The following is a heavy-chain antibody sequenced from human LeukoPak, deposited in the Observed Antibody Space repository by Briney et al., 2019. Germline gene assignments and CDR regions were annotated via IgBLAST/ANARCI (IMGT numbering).Heavy chain of an antibody. D-gene: IGHD3-22*01. CDR2: ISSSSSTI. CDR3: ARDMETYYYDSSVYMDV. CDR1: GFTFSSYS. Sequence: GGSLRLSCAASGFTFSSYSMNWVRQAPGKGLEWVSYISSSSSTIYYAESVKGRFTISRDNAKNSLYLQMNSLRAEDTAVYYCARDMETYYYDSSVYMDVWGKGTTVTVSS. V-gene: IGHV3-48*01. J-gene: IGHJ6*03.